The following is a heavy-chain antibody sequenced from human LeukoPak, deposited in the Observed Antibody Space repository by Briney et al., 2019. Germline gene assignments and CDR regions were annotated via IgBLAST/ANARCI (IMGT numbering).Heavy chain of an antibody. J-gene: IGHJ6*03. CDR1: GFTFSDYN. Sequence: GGSLRLSCAASGFTFSDYNMRWGRQAPGKVLEWVSSISRSGSTKYYADSVKDRFTISRDNAKNSLYLQMNSLRAEDTAVYYCAQTDSSGLAAYYYYMDVWGKGTTVTVSS. V-gene: IGHV3-11*04. CDR2: ISRSGSTK. CDR3: AQTDSSGLAAYYYYMDV. D-gene: IGHD3-22*01.